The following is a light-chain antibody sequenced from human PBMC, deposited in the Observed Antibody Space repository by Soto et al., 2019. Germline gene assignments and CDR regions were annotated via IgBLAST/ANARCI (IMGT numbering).Light chain of an antibody. V-gene: IGKV3-20*01. CDR3: QQYGTSPT. Sequence: EIVLTQSPGTLSLSPGERATLSCRASQSVSHNYLAWYQQKTGQAPILLIYGASSRATGIPDRFSGSGSGTDFTLTISRLETEDFAVYYCQQYGTSPTFGQGTKVDIK. CDR2: GAS. J-gene: IGKJ1*01. CDR1: QSVSHNY.